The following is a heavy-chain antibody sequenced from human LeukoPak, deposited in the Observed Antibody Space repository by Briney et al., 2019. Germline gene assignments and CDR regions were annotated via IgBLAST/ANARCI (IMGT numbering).Heavy chain of an antibody. CDR1: GFTFGDYA. CDR2: IKSKTSGGTT. Sequence: GGSLRLSCTVSGFTFGDYAMSWFRQAPGKGLEWVAFIKSKTSGGTTEYAASVKGRFTISRDDSKSIAYLQMNSLRTEDTAVYYCARGSFLFEYWGQGTLVTVSS. J-gene: IGHJ1*01. CDR3: ARGSFLFEY. D-gene: IGHD6-13*01. V-gene: IGHV3-49*03.